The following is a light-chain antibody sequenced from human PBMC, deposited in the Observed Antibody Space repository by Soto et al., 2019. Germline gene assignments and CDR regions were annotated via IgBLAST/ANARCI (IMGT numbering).Light chain of an antibody. CDR3: MQALQTPLYS. CDR1: QSLLHGNGYNY. CDR2: LGS. V-gene: IGKV2-28*01. Sequence: DIVMTQSPLSLPVTPGEPASISCRSSQSLLHGNGYNYLDWYLQKPGQCPQLLIYLGSNRASGVPDRFSGSGSGTDFTLKIRRVEAEDVGIYYCMQALQTPLYSFGQGTKLEIK. J-gene: IGKJ2*03.